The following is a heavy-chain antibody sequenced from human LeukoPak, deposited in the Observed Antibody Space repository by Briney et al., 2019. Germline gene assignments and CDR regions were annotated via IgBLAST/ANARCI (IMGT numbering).Heavy chain of an antibody. CDR1: GYTFTSYY. D-gene: IGHD1-20*01. Sequence: ASAKVSCKASGYTFTSYYMHWVRQAPGQGLEWMGIINPSGGSTSYAQKFQGRVTMTRDTSKSTVYMELSSLRSEDTAVYYCARDRITGTTVPDYWGQGTLVTVSS. V-gene: IGHV1-46*01. CDR3: ARDRITGTTVPDY. CDR2: INPSGGST. J-gene: IGHJ4*02.